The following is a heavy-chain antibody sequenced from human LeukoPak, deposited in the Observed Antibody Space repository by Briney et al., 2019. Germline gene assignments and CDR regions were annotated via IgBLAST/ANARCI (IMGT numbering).Heavy chain of an antibody. V-gene: IGHV3-30-3*01. CDR1: GFTFSSYA. J-gene: IGHJ4*02. Sequence: HPGGSLRLSCAASGFTFSSYAMHWVRQAPGKGLEWVAVISYDGSNKYYADSVKGRFTISRDNSKNTLYLQMNSLRAEDTAVYYCARRAVAGTVDYWGQGTLVTVSS. CDR3: ARRAVAGTVDY. D-gene: IGHD6-19*01. CDR2: ISYDGSNK.